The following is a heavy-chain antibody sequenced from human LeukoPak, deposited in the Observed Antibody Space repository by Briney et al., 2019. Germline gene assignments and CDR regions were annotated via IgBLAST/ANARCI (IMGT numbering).Heavy chain of an antibody. CDR3: ARVGIAARPSAFDI. J-gene: IGHJ3*02. D-gene: IGHD6-6*01. V-gene: IGHV4-34*01. Sequence: SETLSLTCAGYGGSFSGYYWSWIRQPPGKGLEWIGEINHSGSTNYNPSLKSRVTISVDTSKNQFSLKLSSVTAADTAVYYCARVGIAARPSAFDIWGQGTMVTVSS. CDR2: INHSGST. CDR1: GGSFSGYY.